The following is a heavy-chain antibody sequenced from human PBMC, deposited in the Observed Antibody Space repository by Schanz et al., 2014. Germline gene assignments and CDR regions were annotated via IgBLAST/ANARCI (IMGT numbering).Heavy chain of an antibody. Sequence: VQLVESGGGVVQPGRSLRLSCAASGFTFSSYAMHWVRQAPGKGLEWVAVIWSDGSGKYYADSVKGRFTISRDSPKNTLYLQMNSLRAEDTAVYYCAREQIMAAAGLVDYWGHGTLVTVSS. D-gene: IGHD6-13*01. CDR1: GFTFSSYA. V-gene: IGHV3-33*08. CDR3: AREQIMAAAGLVDY. J-gene: IGHJ4*01. CDR2: IWSDGSGK.